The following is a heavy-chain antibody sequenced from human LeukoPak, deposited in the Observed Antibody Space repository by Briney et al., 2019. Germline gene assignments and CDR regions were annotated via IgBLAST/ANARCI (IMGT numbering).Heavy chain of an antibody. CDR2: IYYSGST. V-gene: IGHV4-39*07. J-gene: IGHJ3*02. CDR1: GGSISSSIYY. Sequence: SETLSLTCTISGGSISSSIYYWGWIRQPPGKGLEWIGSIYYSGSTYYNPSLKSRVTISVDTSKNQFSLKLSSVTAADTAVYYCARPGVGSGRYGAFDIWGQGTMVTVSS. CDR3: ARPGVGSGRYGAFDI. D-gene: IGHD5-18*01.